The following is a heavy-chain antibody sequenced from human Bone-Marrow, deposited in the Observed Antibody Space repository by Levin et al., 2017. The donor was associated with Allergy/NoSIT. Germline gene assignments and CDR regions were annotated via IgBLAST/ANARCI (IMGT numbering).Heavy chain of an antibody. CDR1: GFIFSNYA. D-gene: IGHD3-22*01. CDR2: ISGSDGNT. V-gene: IGHV3-23*01. CDR3: AGYDTSAYHSPFDY. Sequence: PGGSLRLSCAASGFIFSNYAMNWVRQAPGKGLEWVSQISGSDGNTHYADSVKGRFTFSRDNSKNTLYLQMNSLRAEDTAVYYCAGYDTSAYHSPFDYWGQGTLVTVSS. J-gene: IGHJ4*02.